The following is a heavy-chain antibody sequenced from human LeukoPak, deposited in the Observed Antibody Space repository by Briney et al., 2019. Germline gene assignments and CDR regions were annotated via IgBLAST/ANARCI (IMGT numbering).Heavy chain of an antibody. V-gene: IGHV4-4*02. J-gene: IGHJ6*03. CDR3: ARGEYYYYYYMDV. Sequence: PSGTLSLTCAVSGGSISSSNWWSWVRQPPGKGLEWIGEIYHSGSTNYNPSLKSRVIISVDKSKNQFSLKLSSVTAADTAVYYCARGEYYYYYYMDVWGKGTTVTVSS. D-gene: IGHD2/OR15-2a*01. CDR2: IYHSGST. CDR1: GGSISSSNW.